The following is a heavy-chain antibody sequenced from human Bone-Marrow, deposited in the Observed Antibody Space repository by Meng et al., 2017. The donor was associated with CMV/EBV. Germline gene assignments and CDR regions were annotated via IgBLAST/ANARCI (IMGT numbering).Heavy chain of an antibody. CDR3: ASSGYCSSTSCYTGAFAP. CDR1: GGTFSSYA. J-gene: IGHJ5*02. V-gene: IGHV1-69*05. D-gene: IGHD2-2*02. Sequence: SVKVSCKASGGTFSSYAISWVRQAPGQGLEWMGGIIPIFGTANYAQKFQGRVTITTDESTSTAYMELSSLRSEDTAVYYCASSGYCSSTSCYTGAFAPWGQGPLVTFSS. CDR2: IIPIFGTA.